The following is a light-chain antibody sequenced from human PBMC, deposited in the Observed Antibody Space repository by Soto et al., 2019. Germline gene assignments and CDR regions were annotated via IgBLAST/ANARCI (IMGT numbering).Light chain of an antibody. Sequence: EIVLTQFPGTLSLSPGESATLSCRASQSVGSNYLAWYQQRPGQPPNLLIFGASHRAPDIPDRFSGSGSGTDFTLTISRLEPEDFAVYYCQHYGSSPRTFGQGTKVDIK. CDR2: GAS. CDR1: QSVGSNY. CDR3: QHYGSSPRT. J-gene: IGKJ1*01. V-gene: IGKV3-20*01.